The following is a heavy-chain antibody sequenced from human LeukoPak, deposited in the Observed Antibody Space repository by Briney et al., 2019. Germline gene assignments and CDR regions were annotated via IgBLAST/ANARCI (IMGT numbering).Heavy chain of an antibody. D-gene: IGHD6-6*01. V-gene: IGHV3-30*02. J-gene: IGHJ4*02. CDR2: IRYDGSNK. Sequence: GGSLRLSCAASGFTFSSYGMHWVRQAPGKGLEWVAFIRYDGSNKYYADSVKGRFTISRDNARNSLYLQMNSLRAEDTAVYYCARGEWSSSPFDYWGQGTLVTVSS. CDR3: ARGEWSSSPFDY. CDR1: GFTFSSYG.